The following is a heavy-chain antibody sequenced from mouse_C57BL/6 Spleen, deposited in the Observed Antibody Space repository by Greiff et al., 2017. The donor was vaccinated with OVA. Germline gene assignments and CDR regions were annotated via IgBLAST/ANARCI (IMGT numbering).Heavy chain of an antibody. D-gene: IGHD1-1*01. CDR3: TRSITTTYYFDY. CDR1: GFTFSSYA. Sequence: EVMLVESGEGLVKPGGSLKLSCAASGFTFSSYAMSWVRQTPEKRLEWVAYISSGGDYIYYADTVKGRFTISRDNARNTLYLQMSSLTSEDTAMYYCTRSITTTYYFDYWGQGTTLTVSS. J-gene: IGHJ2*01. V-gene: IGHV5-9-1*02. CDR2: ISSGGDYI.